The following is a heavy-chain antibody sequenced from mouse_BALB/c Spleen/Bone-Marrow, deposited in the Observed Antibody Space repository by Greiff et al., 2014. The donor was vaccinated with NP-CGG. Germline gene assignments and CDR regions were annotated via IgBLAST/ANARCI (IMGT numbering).Heavy chain of an antibody. J-gene: IGHJ3*01. CDR3: AMYYYGSSLFAY. V-gene: IGHV14-3*02. Sequence: VQLQQSGAELVKPGASVKLSCTASGFNIKDTYMNWVKQRPEQGLEWIGRIDPANGNTKYDPKFQGKATITADTSSNTAYLQLSSLTSEDTAVYYCAMYYYGSSLFAYWGQGTLVTVSA. CDR1: GFNIKDTY. CDR2: IDPANGNT. D-gene: IGHD1-1*01.